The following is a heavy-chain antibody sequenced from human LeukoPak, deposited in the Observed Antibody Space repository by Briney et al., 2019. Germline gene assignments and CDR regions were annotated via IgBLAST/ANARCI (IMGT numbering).Heavy chain of an antibody. D-gene: IGHD5-24*01. V-gene: IGHV5-51*01. Sequence: DESLKISCKDSGYSLTNYWIGWVRQMPGKGLEWMGIIYPGDSDTRYSPSFQGQVTISADKSINTAYLQWSSLKASDTAMYYCARRGSGRDGYGGYWGQGTLVTVSS. CDR3: ARRGSGRDGYGGY. J-gene: IGHJ4*01. CDR2: IYPGDSDT. CDR1: GYSLTNYW.